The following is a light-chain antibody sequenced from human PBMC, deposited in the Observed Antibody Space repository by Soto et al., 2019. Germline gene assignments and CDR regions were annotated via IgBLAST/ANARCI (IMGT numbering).Light chain of an antibody. CDR3: QQRYNWPIT. CDR1: QSVSSN. Sequence: EIVLTQSPGTLSFSPGERATLSCRAGQSVSSNLAWFQQKPGQAPRLLIYGASIRATGIPDRFSGSGSETDFTLTISSLEPEDFSVYYCQQRYNWPITFGQGTRLEIK. CDR2: GAS. J-gene: IGKJ5*01. V-gene: IGKV3-11*01.